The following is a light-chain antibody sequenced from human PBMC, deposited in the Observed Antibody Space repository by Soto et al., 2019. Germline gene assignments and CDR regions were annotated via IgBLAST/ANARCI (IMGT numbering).Light chain of an antibody. CDR2: DAS. V-gene: IGKV1-5*01. CDR1: QSISSW. CDR3: QQYNSSSSFT. J-gene: IGKJ2*01. Sequence: DIQMTQSPSTLSASVGDRVTITCRASQSISSWLAWYQQKPGKAPKVLIYDASSLESGVPPRFSGSGSGTEFTLTLSSRQLDDFATYSCQQYNSSSSFTFGQGTKLEIK.